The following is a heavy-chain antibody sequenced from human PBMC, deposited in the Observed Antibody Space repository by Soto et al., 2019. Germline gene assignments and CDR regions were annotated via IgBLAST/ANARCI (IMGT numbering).Heavy chain of an antibody. CDR3: ARAKGIPAATIYYYYGMDV. V-gene: IGHV4-30-2*01. D-gene: IGHD6-25*01. J-gene: IGHJ6*02. Sequence: SETLSLTCAVSGGSISSGGYSWSWIRQPPGMGLEWIGHIYHSGSTHYNPSLESRVTISVDTSKNQFSLKPSSVTAADTAVYYCARAKGIPAATIYYYYGMDVWGQGTTVTVSS. CDR1: GGSISSGGYS. CDR2: IYHSGST.